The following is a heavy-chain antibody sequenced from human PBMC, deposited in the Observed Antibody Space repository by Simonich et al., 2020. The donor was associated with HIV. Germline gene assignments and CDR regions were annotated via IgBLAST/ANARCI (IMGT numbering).Heavy chain of an antibody. V-gene: IGHV5-51*03. D-gene: IGHD6-19*01. CDR3: VRRLAVAGTYWYFDL. Sequence: EVQLVQSGAEVKKPGESLKISCKGSGYSFTSYWIGWVRQMPGKGLEWMGTIQPGYSETRYSPSFQGQVTISADKSISTAYLQWSSLKASDTAMYYCVRRLAVAGTYWYFDLWGRGTLVTVSS. CDR1: GYSFTSYW. CDR2: IQPGYSET. J-gene: IGHJ2*01.